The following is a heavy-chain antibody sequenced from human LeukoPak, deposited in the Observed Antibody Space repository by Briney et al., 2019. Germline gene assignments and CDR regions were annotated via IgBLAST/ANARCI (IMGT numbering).Heavy chain of an antibody. CDR2: ISYDGSYK. CDR3: AKDQVYGGSEGAFDI. V-gene: IGHV3-30*18. Sequence: GGSLRLSCAASGFSVSNNYMHWVRQAPGKGLEWVAVISYDGSYKYCADSVKGRSTISRDNSKNTLYLQMNSLRAEDTAVYYCAKDQVYGGSEGAFDIWGQGTMVTVSS. CDR1: GFSVSNNY. J-gene: IGHJ3*02. D-gene: IGHD4-23*01.